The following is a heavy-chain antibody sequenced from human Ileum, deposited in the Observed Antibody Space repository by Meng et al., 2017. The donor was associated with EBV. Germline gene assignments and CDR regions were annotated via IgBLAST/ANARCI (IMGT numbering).Heavy chain of an antibody. D-gene: IGHD1-26*01. Sequence: HVTLQSSGPVPVCPSEPLYRPCTACGASVTSSGYYWSWLRQSPGKGLEWLGYVNYNGDSTYNPSLKSRVTIFIDTSKKQFYLNLTSATAADTAIYYCARDLRVGGAFDYWGQGTLVTVSS. CDR2: VNYNGDS. CDR1: GASVTSSGYY. CDR3: ARDLRVGGAFDY. V-gene: IGHV4-61*08. J-gene: IGHJ4*02.